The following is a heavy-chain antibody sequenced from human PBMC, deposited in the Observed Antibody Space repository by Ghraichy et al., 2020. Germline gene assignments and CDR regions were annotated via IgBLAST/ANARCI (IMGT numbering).Heavy chain of an antibody. CDR3: AREDRFPQEDIVVVPGAPNYMDV. D-gene: IGHD2-2*01. Sequence: LSLTCTVSGGSISSGGYYWSWIRQHPGKGLEWIGYIYYSGSTYYNPSLKSRVTISVDTSKNQFSLKLSSVTAADTAVYYCAREDRFPQEDIVVVPGAPNYMDVWGKGTTVTVSS. J-gene: IGHJ6*03. V-gene: IGHV4-31*03. CDR1: GGSISSGGYY. CDR2: IYYSGST.